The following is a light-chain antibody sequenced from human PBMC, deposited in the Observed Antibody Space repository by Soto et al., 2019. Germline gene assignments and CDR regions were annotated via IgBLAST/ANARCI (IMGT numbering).Light chain of an antibody. V-gene: IGKV1-33*01. CDR1: QDISNY. Sequence: DIQMTQSPSSLSASVGDRVTITCQASQDISNYLNWYQQKPGKAPKLLIYDASNLETGVPSRFSGSGSGTDFTFAISSLQPEDIATYYCQRYDNLPWTFGQGTKVEIK. J-gene: IGKJ1*01. CDR2: DAS. CDR3: QRYDNLPWT.